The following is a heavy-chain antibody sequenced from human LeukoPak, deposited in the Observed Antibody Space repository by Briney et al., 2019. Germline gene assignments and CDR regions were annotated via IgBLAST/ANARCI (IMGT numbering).Heavy chain of an antibody. CDR1: GFTFSSYA. V-gene: IGHV3-30-3*01. CDR2: ISYDGSNK. Sequence: GGSLRLSCAASGFTFSSYAMHWVRQAPGKGLEGVAVISYDGSNKYYADSVKGRFTISRDNSKNTLYLQMNSLRAEDTAVYYCAREGPRGNSQFDYWGQGTLVTVSS. CDR3: AREGPRGNSQFDY. D-gene: IGHD2/OR15-2a*01. J-gene: IGHJ4*02.